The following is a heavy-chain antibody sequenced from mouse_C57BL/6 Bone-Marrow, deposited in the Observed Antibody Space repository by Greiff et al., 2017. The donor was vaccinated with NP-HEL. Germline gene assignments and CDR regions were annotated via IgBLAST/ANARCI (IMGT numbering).Heavy chain of an antibody. V-gene: IGHV3-6*01. CDR3: ARAHIYYGSNYYAMDY. Sequence: EVKLVESGPGLVKPSQSLSLTCSVTGYSITSGYYWNWIRQFPGNKLEWMGYISYDGSNNYNPSLKNRISITRDTSKNQFFLKLNSVTTEDTATYYCARAHIYYGSNYYAMDYWGQGTSVTVSS. J-gene: IGHJ4*01. CDR1: GYSITSGYY. CDR2: ISYDGSN. D-gene: IGHD1-1*01.